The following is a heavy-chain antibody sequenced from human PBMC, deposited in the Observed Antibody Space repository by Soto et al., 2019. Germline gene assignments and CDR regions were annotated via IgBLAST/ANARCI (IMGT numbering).Heavy chain of an antibody. CDR1: GFTFSSYA. J-gene: IGHJ4*02. D-gene: IGHD6-6*01. V-gene: IGHV3-23*01. Sequence: GGSLRLSCTASGFTFSSYAMSWVRQAPGKGLEWVSAISGSGGNTCYADSVKGRFTISRDNSKNTLYLQMNSLIAEDTAVYYCAKSITARPFDYWGQGALVTVSS. CDR3: AKSITARPFDY. CDR2: ISGSGGNT.